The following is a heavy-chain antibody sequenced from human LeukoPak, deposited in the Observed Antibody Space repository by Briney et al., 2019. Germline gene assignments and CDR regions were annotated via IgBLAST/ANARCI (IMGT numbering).Heavy chain of an antibody. D-gene: IGHD5-18*01. CDR3: AKERDTAMVTIDY. CDR2: IHYDGSDK. CDR1: GFTFSSYG. Sequence: PGGSLRLSCAASGFTFSSYGMHWVRQAPGKGLEWVAFIHYDGSDKYFADSVKGRFIISRDNSKNTLYLKMNSLRAEDTAVYYCAKERDTAMVTIDYWGQGTLVTVSS. J-gene: IGHJ4*02. V-gene: IGHV3-30*02.